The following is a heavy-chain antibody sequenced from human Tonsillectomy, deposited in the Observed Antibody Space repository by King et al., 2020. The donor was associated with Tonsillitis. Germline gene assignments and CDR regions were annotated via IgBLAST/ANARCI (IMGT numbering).Heavy chain of an antibody. V-gene: IGHV4-59*01. D-gene: IGHD4-11*01. CDR1: GGSISSYY. CDR2: IYYSGST. Sequence: LQLQESGPGLVKPSETLSLTCTVSGGSISSYYWSWIRPPPGKGLEWIGYIYYSGSTNYNPSLKSRVTISVDTSKNQFSLKLSSVTAADTAVYYCARGLYNYDYWGQGTLVTVSS. J-gene: IGHJ4*02. CDR3: ARGLYNYDY.